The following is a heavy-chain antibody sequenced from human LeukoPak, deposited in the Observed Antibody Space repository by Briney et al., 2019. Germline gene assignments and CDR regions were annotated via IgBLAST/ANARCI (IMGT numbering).Heavy chain of an antibody. D-gene: IGHD6-13*01. CDR1: GYTFTAYY. CDR2: INPNSGGT. Sequence: ASVKVSCKASGYTFTAYYMHWVRQAPGQGLEWMGWINPNSGGTNYAQKFQGRVTMTRDTSISTAYMELSSLRSEDTAVYYCARVAFSSSWHPESNYFQHWGQGTLVTVSS. CDR3: ARVAFSSSWHPESNYFQH. V-gene: IGHV1-2*02. J-gene: IGHJ1*01.